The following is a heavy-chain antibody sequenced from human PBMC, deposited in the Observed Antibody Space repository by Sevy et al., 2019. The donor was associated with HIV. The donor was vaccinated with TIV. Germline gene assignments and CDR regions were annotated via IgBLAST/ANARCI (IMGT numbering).Heavy chain of an antibody. D-gene: IGHD6-19*01. V-gene: IGHV4-61*01. Sequence: SETLSLTCTVSGGSVSSGSYYWSWIRQPPGKGLEWIGYIYYSGSTNYNPSLKSRVTISVDTSKNQFSLKLSSVTAADTAVYYGAREGYSSGWYDRGYYYYGMDVWGQGTTVTVSS. CDR2: IYYSGST. CDR3: AREGYSSGWYDRGYYYYGMDV. J-gene: IGHJ6*02. CDR1: GGSVSSGSYY.